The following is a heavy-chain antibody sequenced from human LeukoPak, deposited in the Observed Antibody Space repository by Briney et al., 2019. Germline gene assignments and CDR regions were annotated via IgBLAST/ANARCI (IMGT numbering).Heavy chain of an antibody. CDR2: ISAYNGNT. J-gene: IGHJ4*02. CDR3: ARSYYYDSSGYHGY. V-gene: IGHV1-18*01. D-gene: IGHD3-22*01. Sequence: ASVKVSCKASGYTFTSYGISWVRQAPGQGLEWMGWISAYNGNTNYAQKLQGRVTMTTDTSTSTAYMELRSLRSDDTAVYYCARSYYYDSSGYHGYWGQGTLVTVSS. CDR1: GYTFTSYG.